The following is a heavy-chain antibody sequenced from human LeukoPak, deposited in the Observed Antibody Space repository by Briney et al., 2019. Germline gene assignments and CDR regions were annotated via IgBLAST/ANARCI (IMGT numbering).Heavy chain of an antibody. CDR3: ARRIAVAGPPGDAFDI. Sequence: ASVKVYCKASGGTFSSYAISWVRQAPGQGLEWMGRIIPILGIANYAQKFQGRVTITADKSTSTAYMELSSLRSEDTAVYYCARRIAVAGPPGDAFDIWGQGTMVTVSS. D-gene: IGHD6-19*01. V-gene: IGHV1-69*04. CDR2: IIPILGIA. J-gene: IGHJ3*02. CDR1: GGTFSSYA.